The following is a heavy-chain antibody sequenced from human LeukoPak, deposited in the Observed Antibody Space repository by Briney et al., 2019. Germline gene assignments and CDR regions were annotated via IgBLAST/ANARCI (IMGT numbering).Heavy chain of an antibody. D-gene: IGHD3-22*01. J-gene: IGHJ4*02. CDR2: IKQDGSEK. CDR3: AKRRHYYDSSGYSYDLFDY. Sequence: GGSLRLSCAASGFTFSSYWMSWVRQAPGKGLEWVANIKQDGSEKYYVDSVKGRFTISRDNAKNSLYLQMNSLRAEDTAVYYCAKRRHYYDSSGYSYDLFDYWGQGTLVTVSS. V-gene: IGHV3-7*03. CDR1: GFTFSSYW.